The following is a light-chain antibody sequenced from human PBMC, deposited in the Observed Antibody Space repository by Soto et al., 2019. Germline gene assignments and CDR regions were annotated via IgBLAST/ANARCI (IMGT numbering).Light chain of an antibody. CDR3: QQTHAFPLT. V-gene: IGKV1-39*01. J-gene: IGKJ5*01. Sequence: DVQMTQSPSSLSASVGDTVTIACRASQPISNYLNWYQQKPGEVPKVLIFGASSLRSGVPSRFSGSGYGTDFTLTINNLHPDDIATYYCQQTHAFPLTFGQGTR. CDR1: QPISNY. CDR2: GAS.